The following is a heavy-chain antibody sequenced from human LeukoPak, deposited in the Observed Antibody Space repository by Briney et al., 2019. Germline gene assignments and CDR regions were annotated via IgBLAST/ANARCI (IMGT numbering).Heavy chain of an antibody. CDR1: GYSISSGYY. CDR3: ARQSGSYLYYFDY. V-gene: IGHV4-38-2*01. J-gene: IGHJ4*02. CDR2: IYHSGST. Sequence: PSETLSLTCAVSGYSISSGYYWGWIRQPPGKGLEWIGSIYHSGSTYYNPSLKSRVTISVDTSKNQFSLKLGSVTAADTAVYYCARQSGSYLYYFDYWGQGTLVTVSS. D-gene: IGHD1-26*01.